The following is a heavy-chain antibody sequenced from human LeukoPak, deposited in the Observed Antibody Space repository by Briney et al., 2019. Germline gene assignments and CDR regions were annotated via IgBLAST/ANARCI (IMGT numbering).Heavy chain of an antibody. J-gene: IGHJ3*02. Sequence: GRSLRLSCAASGFTFSSYGMHWVRQAPGKGLEWVAVISYDGSNKYYADSVKGRFTISRDNSKNTLYLQMNSLRAEDTAVYYCAKSYGDDDAFDIWGQGTMVTVSP. V-gene: IGHV3-30*18. CDR3: AKSYGDDDAFDI. D-gene: IGHD4-17*01. CDR1: GFTFSSYG. CDR2: ISYDGSNK.